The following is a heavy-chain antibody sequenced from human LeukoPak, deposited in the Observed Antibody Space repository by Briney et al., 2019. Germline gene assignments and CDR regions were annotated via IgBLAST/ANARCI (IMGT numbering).Heavy chain of an antibody. CDR1: GYSICSGYY. J-gene: IGHJ4*02. D-gene: IGHD6-13*01. CDR2: IYYSGST. CDR3: ARLAAAGTVY. V-gene: IGHV4-38-2*02. Sequence: SETLSLTCTVSGYSICSGYYWGWIRQPPGKGLEWIGSIYYSGSTYYNPSLKSRVTISVDTSKNQFSLKLSSVTAADTAVYYCARLAAAGTVYWGQGTLVTVSS.